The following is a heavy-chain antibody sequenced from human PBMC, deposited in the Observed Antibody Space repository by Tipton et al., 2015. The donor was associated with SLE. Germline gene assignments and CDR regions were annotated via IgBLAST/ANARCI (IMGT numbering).Heavy chain of an antibody. V-gene: IGHV4-39*01. Sequence: LRLSCTVSGGSISSSSYYWGWIRQPPGKGLEWIGSIYYSGSTHYNPSLKSRVTISVDTSKNHFSLKLSSVTAADTAVYYCASITRDGADDYWGQGTLVTVSS. CDR3: ASITRDGADDY. CDR1: GGSISSSSYY. CDR2: IYYSGST. J-gene: IGHJ4*02. D-gene: IGHD1-14*01.